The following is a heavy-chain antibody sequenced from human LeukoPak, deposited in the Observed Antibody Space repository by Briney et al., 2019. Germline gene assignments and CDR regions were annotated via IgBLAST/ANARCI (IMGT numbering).Heavy chain of an antibody. CDR3: AKDTSIGRYCTNGVCSPFDY. V-gene: IGHV3-23*01. Sequence: GGSLRLSCAGSGFTFSSHAMSWVRQDPGKGLEWVSAISDTGATTYDADSVKGRFTISRDNSRSTLYLQMNSLRAEDTALYYCAKDTSIGRYCTNGVCSPFDYWGQGTLVTVSS. CDR1: GFTFSSHA. J-gene: IGHJ4*02. D-gene: IGHD2-8*01. CDR2: ISDTGATT.